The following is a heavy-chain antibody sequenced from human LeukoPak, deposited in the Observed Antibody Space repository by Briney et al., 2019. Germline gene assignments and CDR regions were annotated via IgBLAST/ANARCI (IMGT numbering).Heavy chain of an antibody. J-gene: IGHJ4*02. D-gene: IGHD3-22*01. CDR2: FDPEDGET. Sequence: ASVKVSCKVSGYTLTELSMHWVRQAPGKGLEWMGGFDPEDGETIYAQKFQGRVTMTEDTSTDTAYMELSSLRSEDTAVYYCATWLTDSSGYSLTYYFDYWGQGTLVTVSS. CDR1: GYTLTELS. V-gene: IGHV1-24*01. CDR3: ATWLTDSSGYSLTYYFDY.